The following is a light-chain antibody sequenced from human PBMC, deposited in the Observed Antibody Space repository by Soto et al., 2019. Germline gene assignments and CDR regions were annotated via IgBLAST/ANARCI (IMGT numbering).Light chain of an antibody. CDR3: HKYDSAPWT. CDR1: QAISNY. J-gene: IGKJ1*01. Sequence: DIQMTQSPSSLSASVGDRVTITCRASQAISNYLAWYQQKPGKVPKLLIYGAFTLQSGVPSRFSGSGSGTVFTLTISSLQPGDVATYYCHKYDSAPWTFGQGTKVEI. CDR2: GAF. V-gene: IGKV1-27*01.